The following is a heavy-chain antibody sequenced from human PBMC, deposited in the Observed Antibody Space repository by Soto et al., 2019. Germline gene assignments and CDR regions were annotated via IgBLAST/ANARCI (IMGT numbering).Heavy chain of an antibody. CDR2: FFPDAER. CDR3: ARMDGDYNYYGLDV. V-gene: IGHV2-26*01. D-gene: IGHD4-17*01. CDR1: GFSLTNGRMG. Sequence: GSGPTLVNPTETLTLTCSVSGFSLTNGRMGVSWIRQPPGKALEWLAHFFPDAERSYSTSMQSRLNMYKDSSGSQVVLTMTNMAPADTATYFCARMDGDYNYYGLDVRGHGIAVTVSS. J-gene: IGHJ6*02.